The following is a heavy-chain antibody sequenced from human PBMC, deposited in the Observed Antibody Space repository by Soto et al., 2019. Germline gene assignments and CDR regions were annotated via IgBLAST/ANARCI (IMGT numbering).Heavy chain of an antibody. CDR2: MNPNSGNT. CDR3: AREVGSRIDY. D-gene: IGHD6-13*01. Sequence: ASVKVSCKASRYTFTGYYMHWVRQAPGQGLEWMGWMNPNSGNTGYAQKFQGRVTMTRNTSISTAYMELSSLRSEDTAMYYCAREVGSRIDYWGQGTLVTVSS. CDR1: RYTFTGYY. V-gene: IGHV1-8*02. J-gene: IGHJ4*02.